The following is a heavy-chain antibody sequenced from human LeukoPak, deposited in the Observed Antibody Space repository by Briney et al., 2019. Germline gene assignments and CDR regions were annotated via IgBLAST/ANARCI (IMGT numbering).Heavy chain of an antibody. V-gene: IGHV5-51*01. J-gene: IGHJ6*02. CDR2: IYPGDSDT. Sequence: GESLKISCKGSGYRFTSYWIGWVRQMPGKGLEWMGIIYPGDSDTRYSPSFQGQVTISADKSISTAYLQWSSLKASDTAMYYCARHLRVGGSYYYYCGMDVWGQGTTVTVSS. CDR1: GYRFTSYW. D-gene: IGHD1-26*01. CDR3: ARHLRVGGSYYYYCGMDV.